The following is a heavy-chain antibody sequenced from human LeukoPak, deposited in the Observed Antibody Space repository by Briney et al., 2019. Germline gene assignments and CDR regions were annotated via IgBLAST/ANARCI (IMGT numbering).Heavy chain of an antibody. D-gene: IGHD3-22*01. Sequence: GASVKVSCKASGYTFTRYYMHWVRQAPGQGLEWMGIISPSGDGTSYAQKFQGRVTMTRDTPTRTVYLDLSSLRSEDTAVYYCARGRDYYAVSGYHNWFDAWGQGTLVTVSS. V-gene: IGHV1-46*01. CDR3: ARGRDYYAVSGYHNWFDA. CDR2: ISPSGDGT. CDR1: GYTFTRYY. J-gene: IGHJ5*02.